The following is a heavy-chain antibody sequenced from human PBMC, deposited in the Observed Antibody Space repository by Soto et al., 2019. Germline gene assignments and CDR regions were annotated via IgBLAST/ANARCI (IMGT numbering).Heavy chain of an antibody. CDR1: GGSFSGYY. CDR2: ISGSGGST. V-gene: IGHV3-23*01. CDR3: ARVRKQLVQA. J-gene: IGHJ5*02. D-gene: IGHD6-6*01. Sequence: PSETLSLTCAVYGGSFSGYYWSWIRQPPGKGLEWVSAISGSGGSTYYADSVKGRFTISRDNSKNTLYLQMNSLRAEDTAVYYCARVRKQLVQAWGQGTLVTVPS.